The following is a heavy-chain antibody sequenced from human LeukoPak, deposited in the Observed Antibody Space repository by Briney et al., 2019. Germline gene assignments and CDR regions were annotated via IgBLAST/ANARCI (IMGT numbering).Heavy chain of an antibody. Sequence: GGALRLSCAVSGITLSNYGMSWVRQAPGKGLEWVAGISDRGSRTNYADSVKGRFTISTDNPKNTLYLQMNSLRAEDTAVYFCAKRGVVIRVILVGFHKEAYYFDSWGQGALVTVSS. CDR2: ISDRGSRT. CDR1: GITLSNYG. D-gene: IGHD2/OR15-2a*01. V-gene: IGHV3-23*01. CDR3: AKRGVVIRVILVGFHKEAYYFDS. J-gene: IGHJ4*02.